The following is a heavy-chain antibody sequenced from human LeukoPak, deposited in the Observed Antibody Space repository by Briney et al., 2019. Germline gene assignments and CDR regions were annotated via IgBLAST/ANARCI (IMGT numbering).Heavy chain of an antibody. Sequence: PGGSLRLSCAAPGFTFSSYAMSWVRQAPGKGLEWVSAISGSGGSTYYADSVKGRFTISRDNSKNTLYLQMNSLRAEDTAVYYCAKGHYYDPDNWFDPWGQGTLVTVSS. CDR2: ISGSGGST. J-gene: IGHJ5*02. D-gene: IGHD3-22*01. CDR3: AKGHYYDPDNWFDP. CDR1: GFTFSSYA. V-gene: IGHV3-23*01.